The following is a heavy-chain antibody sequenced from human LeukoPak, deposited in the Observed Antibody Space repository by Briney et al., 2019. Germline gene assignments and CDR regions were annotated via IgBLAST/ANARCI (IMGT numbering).Heavy chain of an antibody. CDR2: SITIFGTA. CDR1: GGTFSSYT. V-gene: IGHV1-69*05. Sequence: SSVRRSCKASGGTFSSYTISWVRQAPGQRREWMGGSITIFGTANYVQKFQGRVRITTDESTSTAYMELSSLRSEDTAVYYCARSVYYDILTHFDYWGQGPLVTVSS. CDR3: ARSVYYDILTHFDY. J-gene: IGHJ4*02. D-gene: IGHD3-9*01.